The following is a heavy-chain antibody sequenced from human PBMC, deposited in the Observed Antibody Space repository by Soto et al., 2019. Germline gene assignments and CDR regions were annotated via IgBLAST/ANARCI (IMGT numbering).Heavy chain of an antibody. J-gene: IGHJ4*02. V-gene: IGHV3-33*01. CDR2: IWYDGSKK. CDR3: AREGSHTAMFSGLDY. CDR1: GFTFSDDA. Sequence: QVQLVESGGGVVKPGTSLRLSCATSGFTFSDDAMHWVRQAPGKGLEWVAVIWYDGSKKHYADFVKGRFTISRDNSNDTPYLQMSSPTADDTAVYWCAREGSHTAMFSGLDYWGQGNRVSVSS. D-gene: IGHD5-18*01.